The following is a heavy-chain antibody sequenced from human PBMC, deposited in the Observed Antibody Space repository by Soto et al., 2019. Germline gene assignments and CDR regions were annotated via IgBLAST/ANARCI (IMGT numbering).Heavy chain of an antibody. CDR2: VYYTGST. D-gene: IGHD3-3*01. Sequence: SETLSLTCTVSGGSVSNSSHYWTWIRQPPGKGLEWIGYVYYTGSTNYHPSLHRRVTISVDTSKNQFSLTLSSVTAADTAVYYCARGDGFWSGYSYFDYWGQGTRVTAPQ. J-gene: IGHJ4*02. CDR3: ARGDGFWSGYSYFDY. V-gene: IGHV4-61*01. CDR1: GGSVSNSSHY.